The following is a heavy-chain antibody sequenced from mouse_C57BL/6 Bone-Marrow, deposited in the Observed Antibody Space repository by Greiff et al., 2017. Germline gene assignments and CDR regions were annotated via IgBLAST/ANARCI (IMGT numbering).Heavy chain of an antibody. D-gene: IGHD1-1*01. CDR2: ISSGSSTL. Sequence: EVQLVESGGGLVKPGGSLKLSCAASGFTFSDYGMHWVRQAPEKGLEWVAYISSGSSTLYYADTVKGRFTISRDNAKKTLFLQMTSLRSEDTAMYYCARLYYGSNYYAMDYWGQGTSVTVSS. CDR3: ARLYYGSNYYAMDY. V-gene: IGHV5-17*01. J-gene: IGHJ4*01. CDR1: GFTFSDYG.